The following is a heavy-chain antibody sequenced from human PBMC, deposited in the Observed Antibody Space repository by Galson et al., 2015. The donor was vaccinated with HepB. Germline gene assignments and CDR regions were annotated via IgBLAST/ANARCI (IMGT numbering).Heavy chain of an antibody. V-gene: IGHV1-2*02. Sequence: VKVSCKASGYTFTGYYMHWVRQAPGQGLEWMGWINPNSGGTNYAQKFQGRVTMTRDTSISTAYMELSRLRSDDTAVYYCARAYYYDSSGYYNPNSYYFDYWGQGTLVTVSS. CDR3: ARAYYYDSSGYYNPNSYYFDY. D-gene: IGHD3-22*01. CDR2: INPNSGGT. CDR1: GYTFTGYY. J-gene: IGHJ4*02.